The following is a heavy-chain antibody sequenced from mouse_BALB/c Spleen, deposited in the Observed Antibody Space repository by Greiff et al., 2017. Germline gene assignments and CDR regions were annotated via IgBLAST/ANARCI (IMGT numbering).Heavy chain of an antibody. V-gene: IGHV5-12-2*01. Sequence: EVKLVESGGGLVQPGGSLKLSCAASGFTFSSYTMSWVRQTPEKRLEWVAYISNGGGSTYYPDTVKGRFTISRDNAKNTLYLQMSSLKSEDTAMYYCARHRYDVGYYAMDYWGQGTSVTVSS. D-gene: IGHD2-14*01. CDR3: ARHRYDVGYYAMDY. J-gene: IGHJ4*01. CDR1: GFTFSSYT. CDR2: ISNGGGST.